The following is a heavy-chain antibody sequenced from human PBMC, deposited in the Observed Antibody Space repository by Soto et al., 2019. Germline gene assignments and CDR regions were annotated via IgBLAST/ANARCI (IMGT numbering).Heavy chain of an antibody. CDR1: GYTFTTHT. J-gene: IGHJ4*02. Sequence: ASVKVSCKASGYTFTTHTIHWVRQAPGQSLEWMGCINDADGNTKYSQKFQGRVTLTRDTSASTAYMELSSLKSEDTAVYYCARDPPGSGPNFDNWGQRTLVTVSS. CDR3: ARDPPGSGPNFDN. D-gene: IGHD2-15*01. V-gene: IGHV1-3*01. CDR2: INDADGNT.